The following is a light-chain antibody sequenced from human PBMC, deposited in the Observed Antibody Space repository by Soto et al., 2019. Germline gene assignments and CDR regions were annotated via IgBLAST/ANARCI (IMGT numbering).Light chain of an antibody. Sequence: QSALTQPASVSGSPVQSITISCTGTSSDVGSYDYVSWYQQHPGKVPKLIIYEVSNRPSGVSNRFSGSKSGNTASLTISGLQAEDEADYYCCSYTSTSTRLFGGGTKLTVL. CDR1: SSDVGSYDY. V-gene: IGLV2-14*01. CDR3: CSYTSTSTRL. J-gene: IGLJ2*01. CDR2: EVS.